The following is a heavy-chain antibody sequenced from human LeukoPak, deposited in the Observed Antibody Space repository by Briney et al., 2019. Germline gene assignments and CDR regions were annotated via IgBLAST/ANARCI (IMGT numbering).Heavy chain of an antibody. Sequence: PSGTLSLTCAVSGGSISSSNWWSWVRQPPGKGLEWIGEIYHSGSTNYNPSLKSRVTISVDKSKNQFSLKLSSVTAADTAVYYCARDRDSGSYAIDYWGQGTLVTVSS. J-gene: IGHJ4*02. D-gene: IGHD1-26*01. CDR3: ARDRDSGSYAIDY. CDR2: IYHSGST. CDR1: GGSISSSNW. V-gene: IGHV4-4*02.